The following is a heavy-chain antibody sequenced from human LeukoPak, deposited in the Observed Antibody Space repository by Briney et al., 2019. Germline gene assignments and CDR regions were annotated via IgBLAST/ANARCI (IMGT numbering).Heavy chain of an antibody. CDR1: GFSVSSNY. CDR2: FYSGGST. CDR3: ARETSTQCSGGSCFLDY. V-gene: IGHV3-66*02. J-gene: IGHJ4*02. Sequence: GGSLRLSCAASGFSVSSNYMSWVRQAPGKGLEWVSVFYSGGSTYYADSVKGRFTISRDTSKNTLYLQMNSLRVEGTAVYYCARETSTQCSGGSCFLDYWGQGTLVTVSS. D-gene: IGHD2-15*01.